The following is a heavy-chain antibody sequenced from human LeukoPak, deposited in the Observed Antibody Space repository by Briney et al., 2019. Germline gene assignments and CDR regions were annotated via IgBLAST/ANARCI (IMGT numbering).Heavy chain of an antibody. CDR1: GFTFSSYW. J-gene: IGHJ4*02. V-gene: IGHV3-74*01. CDR2: INSDGCST. Sequence: GRSLRLSCAASGFTFSSYWMRGVRHAPGEGVVWVSRINSDGCSTSHADSVKGRFTISRDNPKNTLYVQMNSLRAEDTAVYYCARTLATAIHYDYWGQGTLVTVSS. D-gene: IGHD4-17*01. CDR3: ARTLATAIHYDY.